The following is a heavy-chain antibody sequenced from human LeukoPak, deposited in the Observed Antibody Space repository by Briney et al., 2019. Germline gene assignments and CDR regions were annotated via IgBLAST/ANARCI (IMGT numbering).Heavy chain of an antibody. V-gene: IGHV3-21*01. D-gene: IGHD3-22*01. CDR1: GFTFSSYS. CDR2: ISSSSSYI. J-gene: IGHJ4*02. Sequence: GGSLRLSCAASGFTFSSYSMNWVRQASGKGLEWVSSISSSSSYIYYADSVKGRFTISRDNAKNSLYLQMNSLRAEDTAVYYCARDGDYYDSSGYYPFDYWGQGTLVTVSS. CDR3: ARDGDYYDSSGYYPFDY.